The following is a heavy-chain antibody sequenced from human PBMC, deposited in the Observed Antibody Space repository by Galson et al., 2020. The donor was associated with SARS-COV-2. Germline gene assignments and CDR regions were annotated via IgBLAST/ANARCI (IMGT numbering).Heavy chain of an antibody. D-gene: IGHD3-16*01. CDR3: ARGEWIQVISFPPFDY. J-gene: IGHJ4*02. Sequence: GESLKISCAASGFTFSSYGMHWVRQAPGKGLEWVAVIWYDGSNKYYADSVKGRFTISRDNSKNTLYLQMNSLRAEDTAVYYCARGEWIQVISFPPFDYWGQGTLVTVSS. V-gene: IGHV3-33*01. CDR1: GFTFSSYG. CDR2: IWYDGSNK.